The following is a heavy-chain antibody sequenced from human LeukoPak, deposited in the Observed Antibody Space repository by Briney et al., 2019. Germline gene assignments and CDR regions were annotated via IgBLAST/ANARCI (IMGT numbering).Heavy chain of an antibody. CDR3: ARVGVEADDY. Sequence: GASVNVSCKSSAYTFTSYGISWVRQAPGQGLEWMGWISAYNGNTNYAQKLQGRVTMTTDTSTSTAYMGLRSLRSEDTDVYYCARVGVEADDYWGQGTLVSVSS. J-gene: IGHJ4*02. D-gene: IGHD3-3*01. CDR1: AYTFTSYG. V-gene: IGHV1-18*01. CDR2: ISAYNGNT.